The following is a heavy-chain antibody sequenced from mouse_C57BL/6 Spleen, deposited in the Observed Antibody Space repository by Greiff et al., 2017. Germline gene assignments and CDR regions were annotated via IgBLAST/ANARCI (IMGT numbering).Heavy chain of an antibody. CDR2: IYPRSGNT. CDR1: GYTFTSYG. V-gene: IGHV1-81*01. CDR3: ARERGIITTVVAKDWFAY. D-gene: IGHD1-1*01. J-gene: IGHJ3*01. Sequence: VQVVESGAELARPGASVKLSCKASGYTFTSYGISWVKQRTGQGLEWIGEIYPRSGNTYYNEKFKGKATLTADKSSSTAYMELRSLTSEDSAVYFCARERGIITTVVAKDWFAYWGQGTLVTVSA.